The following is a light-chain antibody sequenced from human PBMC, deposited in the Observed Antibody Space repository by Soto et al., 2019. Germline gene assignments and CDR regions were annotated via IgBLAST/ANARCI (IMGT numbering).Light chain of an antibody. Sequence: EVVLTQSPGTLSLSPGERATLSCRASQTVSNNYLAWYQQKPGQAPRLLIFGSSDSATGIPDRFCGSGSGTDFTLPISRLEPEDFAVYYCQQYGSSHPYTFGQGTKLEIK. CDR2: GSS. CDR3: QQYGSSHPYT. V-gene: IGKV3-20*01. CDR1: QTVSNNY. J-gene: IGKJ2*01.